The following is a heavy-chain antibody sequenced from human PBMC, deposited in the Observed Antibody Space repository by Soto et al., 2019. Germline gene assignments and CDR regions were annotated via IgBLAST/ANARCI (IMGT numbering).Heavy chain of an antibody. CDR1: GGSVSSGSYY. CDR3: ARGEAMYGSGSYYPSPLDY. Sequence: SETLSLTCTVSGGSVSSGSYYWSWIRQPPGKGLEWIGYIYYSGSTNYNPSLKSRVTISVDTSKNQFSLKLSSVTAADTAVYYCARGEAMYGSGSYYPSPLDYWGQGTLVTVSS. V-gene: IGHV4-61*01. J-gene: IGHJ4*02. CDR2: IYYSGST. D-gene: IGHD3-10*01.